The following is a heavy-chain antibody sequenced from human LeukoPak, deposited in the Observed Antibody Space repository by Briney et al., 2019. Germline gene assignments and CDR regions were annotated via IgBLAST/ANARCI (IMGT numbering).Heavy chain of an antibody. D-gene: IGHD4/OR15-4a*01. CDR3: ARDLVHHRLLATNYNWFDP. V-gene: IGHV1-18*01. Sequence: ASVKVSCKASGYTFTSYGISWVRQAPGQGLEWMGWISAYNGNTNYAQKLQGRVTMTTDTSTSTAYMELRSLRSDDTAVYYCARDLVHHRLLATNYNWFDPWGQGTLVTVSS. J-gene: IGHJ5*02. CDR2: ISAYNGNT. CDR1: GYTFTSYG.